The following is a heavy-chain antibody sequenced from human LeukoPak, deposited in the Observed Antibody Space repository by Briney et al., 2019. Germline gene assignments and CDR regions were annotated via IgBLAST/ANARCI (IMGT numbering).Heavy chain of an antibody. CDR3: VPTTVNGMDV. V-gene: IGHV1-69*04. CDR2: IIPILGIA. CDR1: GGTFSSYA. J-gene: IGHJ6*02. Sequence: GASVKVSCKASGGTFSSYAISWVRQAPGQGLEWMGRIIPILGIANYAQKFQGRVTITADKSTSTAYMELSSLRSEDTAVYYCVPTTVNGMDVWGQGTTVTVSS. D-gene: IGHD4-17*01.